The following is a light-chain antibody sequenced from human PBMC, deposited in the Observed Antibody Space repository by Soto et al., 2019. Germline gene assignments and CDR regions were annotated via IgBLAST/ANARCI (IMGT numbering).Light chain of an antibody. Sequence: ELVMTQSPATLSVSPGETATLSCRASRSVSSSYLAWYQQKLGQAPRLLIYGASTRATGIPARFSGSGSGTEFTLTISSLQSEDFAVYYCQQYNNWPPLTFGQGTRLETK. J-gene: IGKJ5*01. CDR2: GAS. CDR3: QQYNNWPPLT. V-gene: IGKV3D-15*01. CDR1: RSVSSSY.